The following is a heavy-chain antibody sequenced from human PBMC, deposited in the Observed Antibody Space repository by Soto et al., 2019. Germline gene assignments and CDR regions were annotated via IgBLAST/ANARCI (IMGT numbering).Heavy chain of an antibody. D-gene: IGHD2-21*02. V-gene: IGHV1-46*01. J-gene: IGHJ4*02. Sequence: QVQLMQSGAEVKKPGASVKVSCKASGDTFTDYYIHWVRQAPGQGLEWMGTVNPSGGHTTYAQHFRGRVTMTRDTSTSTLYMELTSLTSDDTARYYCARGGHVVVVTAALDYGGQGTLVTVSS. CDR2: VNPSGGHT. CDR3: ARGGHVVVVTAALDY. CDR1: GDTFTDYY.